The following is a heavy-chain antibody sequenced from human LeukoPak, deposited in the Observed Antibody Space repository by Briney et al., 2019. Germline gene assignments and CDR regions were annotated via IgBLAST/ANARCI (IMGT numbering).Heavy chain of an antibody. D-gene: IGHD3-3*01. CDR1: GFTFSSYG. J-gene: IGHJ1*01. CDR2: ISSNGGST. Sequence: GGSLRLSCAASGFTFSSYGMHWVRQAPGKGLEYVSAISSNGGSTYYANSVKGRFTISRDNSKNTLYLQMGSLRAEDMAVYYCAREFGEHWGQGTLVTVSS. V-gene: IGHV3-64*01. CDR3: AREFGEH.